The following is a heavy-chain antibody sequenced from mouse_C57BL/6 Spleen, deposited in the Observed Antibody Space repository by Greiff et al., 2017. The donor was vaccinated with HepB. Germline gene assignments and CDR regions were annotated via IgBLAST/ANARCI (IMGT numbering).Heavy chain of an antibody. V-gene: IGHV1-82*01. D-gene: IGHD4-1*01. J-gene: IGHJ4*01. CDR1: GYAFSSSW. CDR3: AREDWDYAMDY. Sequence: VQRVESGPELVKPGASVKISCKASGYAFSSSWMNWVKQRPGKGLEWIGRIYPGDGDTNYNGKFKGKATLTADKSSSTAYMQLSSLTSEDSAVYFCAREDWDYAMDYWGQGTSVTVSS. CDR2: IYPGDGDT.